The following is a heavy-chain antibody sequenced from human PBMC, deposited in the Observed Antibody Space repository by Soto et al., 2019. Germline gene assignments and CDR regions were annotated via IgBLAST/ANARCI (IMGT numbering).Heavy chain of an antibody. Sequence: QTGGSLRLSCAASGFTFSSYGMHWVRQAPGKGLEWVAVIWYDGSNKYYADSVKGRFTISRDNSKNTLYLQMNSLRAEDTAVYYCATHCSSTSCSRKLRMDVWGQGTTVTV. V-gene: IGHV3-33*01. D-gene: IGHD2-2*01. CDR1: GFTFSSYG. CDR2: IWYDGSNK. CDR3: ATHCSSTSCSRKLRMDV. J-gene: IGHJ6*02.